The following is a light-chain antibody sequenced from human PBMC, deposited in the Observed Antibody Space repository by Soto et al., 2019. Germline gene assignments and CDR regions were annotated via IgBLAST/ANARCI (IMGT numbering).Light chain of an antibody. Sequence: QSVLTQPPSVSGSPGQSVAISCTGTSSDVGSYNRVSWYQQPPGTASKLMIYDVNNRPSGVPDRFSGSKSGNTASLTISGLQAEDEADYYCNSYTGSSTYVFGTGTKLTVL. CDR3: NSYTGSSTYV. V-gene: IGLV2-18*02. CDR2: DVN. CDR1: SSDVGSYNR. J-gene: IGLJ1*01.